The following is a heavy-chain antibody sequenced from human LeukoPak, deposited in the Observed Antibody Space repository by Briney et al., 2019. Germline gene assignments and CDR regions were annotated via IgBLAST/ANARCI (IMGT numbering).Heavy chain of an antibody. CDR1: GHTFTSYY. D-gene: IGHD5-18*01. Sequence: ASVKVSCKASGHTFTSYYMHWVRQAPGQGLEWMGIINPSGGSTSYAQKFQGRVTMTRDTSTSTVYMELSSLRSEDTAVYYCAREAAMEPFDYWGQGTLVTVSS. CDR2: INPSGGST. J-gene: IGHJ4*02. V-gene: IGHV1-46*01. CDR3: AREAAMEPFDY.